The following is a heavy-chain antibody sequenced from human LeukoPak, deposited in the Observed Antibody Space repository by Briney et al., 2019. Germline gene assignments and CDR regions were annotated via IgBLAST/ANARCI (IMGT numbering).Heavy chain of an antibody. CDR3: ARRALSSGYYPQFDY. J-gene: IGHJ4*02. D-gene: IGHD3-22*01. Sequence: PGGSLRLSCAASGFTFSDYYMSWIRQAPGKGLEWVSYISSSGSTIYYADSVKGRFTISRDNAKNSLYLQMNSLRAEDTAVYYCARRALSSGYYPQFDYWGQGTLVSVSS. V-gene: IGHV3-11*04. CDR1: GFTFSDYY. CDR2: ISSSGSTI.